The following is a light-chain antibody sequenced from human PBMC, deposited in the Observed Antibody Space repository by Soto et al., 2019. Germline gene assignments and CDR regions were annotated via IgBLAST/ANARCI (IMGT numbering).Light chain of an antibody. J-gene: IGLJ2*01. Sequence: QSVLTQPASVSGSPGQSITISCTGTSSDVGGYNYVSWYQQHPGKAPKLMIYDVSNRPSGVSNRFSGSKSGNTAPLTISGLQAEDEADYYCRSYTSSSTLVFGGGTKLTVL. V-gene: IGLV2-14*01. CDR1: SSDVGGYNY. CDR2: DVS. CDR3: RSYTSSSTLV.